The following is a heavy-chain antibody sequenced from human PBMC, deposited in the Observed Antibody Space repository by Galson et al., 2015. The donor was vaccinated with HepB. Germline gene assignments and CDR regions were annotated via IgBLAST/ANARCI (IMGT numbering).Heavy chain of an antibody. J-gene: IGHJ4*02. V-gene: IGHV3-74*01. CDR1: GFTFDGYW. D-gene: IGHD4-17*01. CDR2: INGDGSSL. CDR3: TRGRTTVTAVDF. Sequence: SLRLSCAASGFTFDGYWMHWVRQAPGKGLVWISRINGDGSSLTHADSVKGRFTISRDNAKNTLYLQMNSLIAGDTAVYFCTRGRTTVTAVDFWGQGTLVTVSS.